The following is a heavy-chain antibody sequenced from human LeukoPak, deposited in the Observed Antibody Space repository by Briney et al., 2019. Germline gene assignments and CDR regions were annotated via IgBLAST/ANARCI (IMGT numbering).Heavy chain of an antibody. CDR2: MYYSGRT. CDR1: GGSISSSSYY. J-gene: IGHJ3*02. D-gene: IGHD3-16*01. CDR3: ARGQIVGDYVWAFDI. V-gene: IGHV4-39*07. Sequence: PSETLSLTWTVSGGSISSSSYYWGWIRQSPGKGLEWIGSMYYSGRTYYNPSLRSRVTISVDTSKNQFSLKLSSVTAADTAVYYCARGQIVGDYVWAFDIWGQGTMVTVSS.